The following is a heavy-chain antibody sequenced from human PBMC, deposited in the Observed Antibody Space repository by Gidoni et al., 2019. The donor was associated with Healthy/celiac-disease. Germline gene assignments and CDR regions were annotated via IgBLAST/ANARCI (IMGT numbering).Heavy chain of an antibody. V-gene: IGHV3-7*03. Sequence: EVQLVESGGGLVQPGGSLRLSCAASGFTFSSYWMSWVRQAPGKGLERVANIKQDGSEKYYVDAVKGRFSISRDNAKNSLYLQMNSLRAEDTAVYYCARPEGYFDWLSSYWGQGTLVTVSS. CDR2: IKQDGSEK. CDR1: GFTFSSYW. J-gene: IGHJ4*02. CDR3: ARPEGYFDWLSSY. D-gene: IGHD3-9*01.